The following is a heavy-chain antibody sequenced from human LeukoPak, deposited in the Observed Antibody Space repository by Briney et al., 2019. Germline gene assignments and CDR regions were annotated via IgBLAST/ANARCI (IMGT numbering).Heavy chain of an antibody. Sequence: PGGSLRLSCGFTFSIYWMHWFRQAPGKGLVWVSRINSDGSNTNYAYSVKGRFTISRDNAKNTLYLQMNSLRAEDTAVYYCARGSLFGGQGALVTVSS. CDR3: ARGSLF. CDR1: FTFSIYW. J-gene: IGHJ4*02. CDR2: INSDGSNT. V-gene: IGHV3-74*01.